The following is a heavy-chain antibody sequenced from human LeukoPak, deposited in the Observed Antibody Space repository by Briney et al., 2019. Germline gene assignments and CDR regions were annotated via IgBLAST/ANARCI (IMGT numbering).Heavy chain of an antibody. J-gene: IGHJ4*02. CDR3: AKVGPYCSSTSCSCDY. CDR1: GFTFSSYA. V-gene: IGHV3-23*01. CDR2: ISGNGGTT. Sequence: PGGSLRLSCAASGFTFSSYAMSWVRQAPGKGLEWVSVISGNGGTTYYADSVKGRFTISRDNSKNTLYLQMNSLRAEDTAVYYCAKVGPYCSSTSCSCDYWGQGTLVTVSS. D-gene: IGHD2-2*01.